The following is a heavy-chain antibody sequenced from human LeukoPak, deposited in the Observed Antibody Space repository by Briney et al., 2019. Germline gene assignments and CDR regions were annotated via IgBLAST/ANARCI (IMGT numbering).Heavy chain of an antibody. CDR2: ISYDGSNK. D-gene: IGHD3-9*01. J-gene: IGHJ4*02. Sequence: GGSLRLSCAASGFTFSSYAMHWVRQAPGKGLEWVAVISYDGSNKYYADSVKGRFTISRDNSKNTLYLQMNSLRAEDTAVYYCARPFGYFDWLLDYWGQGTLVTVSS. CDR1: GFTFSSYA. V-gene: IGHV3-30*04. CDR3: ARPFGYFDWLLDY.